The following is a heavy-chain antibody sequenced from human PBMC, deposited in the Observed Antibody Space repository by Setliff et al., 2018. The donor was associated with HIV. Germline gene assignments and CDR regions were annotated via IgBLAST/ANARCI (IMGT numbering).Heavy chain of an antibody. CDR3: AGGWSENTVMVQVEYFRH. CDR2: IIPMFNIA. Sequence: SVKVSCKASGGTFNSYTVSWVRQAPGQGLEWMGGIIPMFNIANYAQKFQGGATITADISTTTASMELRSLRSEDTAVYYCAGGWSENTVMVQVEYFRHWGQGTLVTVSS. D-gene: IGHD5-18*01. V-gene: IGHV1-69*10. J-gene: IGHJ1*01. CDR1: GGTFNSYT.